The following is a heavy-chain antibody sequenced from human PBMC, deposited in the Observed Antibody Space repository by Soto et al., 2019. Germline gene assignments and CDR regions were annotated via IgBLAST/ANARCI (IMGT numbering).Heavy chain of an antibody. J-gene: IGHJ6*02. CDR3: ARDIVVVPAAQYYYYYGMDV. CDR1: GYTFTSYG. CDR2: ISAYNGNT. Sequence: ASVKVSCKASGYTFTSYGISWVRQAPGQGLEWMGWISAYNGNTNYAQELQGRVTMTTDTSTSTAYMELRSLRSDDTAVYYCARDIVVVPAAQYYYYYGMDVWGQGTTVTVSS. V-gene: IGHV1-18*04. D-gene: IGHD2-2*01.